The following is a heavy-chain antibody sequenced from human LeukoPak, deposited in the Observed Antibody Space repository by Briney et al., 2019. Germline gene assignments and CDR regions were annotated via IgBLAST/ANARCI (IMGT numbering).Heavy chain of an antibody. D-gene: IGHD5-12*01. CDR2: ISWNRHRI. Sequence: GGSLRLSCATSGFTFDDYAMHWVRPAPGKDLEGFTGISWNRHRIGSADSVKGRLTISKDHDKNSLYLQMNSLRPEDTALYYCAKVGGYSGYGGAEWGQGTLVTVSS. CDR1: GFTFDDYA. CDR3: AKVGGYSGYGGAE. V-gene: IGHV3-9*01. J-gene: IGHJ4*02.